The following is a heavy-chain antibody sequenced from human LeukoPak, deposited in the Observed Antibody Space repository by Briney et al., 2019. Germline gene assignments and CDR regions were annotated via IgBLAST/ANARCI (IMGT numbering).Heavy chain of an antibody. CDR3: ARPASGDYTYYYYMDV. CDR1: GYTFTGHY. D-gene: IGHD4-17*01. J-gene: IGHJ6*03. CDR2: INPNSGGT. V-gene: IGHV1-2*02. Sequence: ASVKVSCKASGYTFTGHYMHWVRQAPGQGLEWMGWINPNSGGTNYAQKFQGRVTMTRDTSISTAYMELSRLRSDDTAVYYCARPASGDYTYYYYMDVWGKGTTVTVSS.